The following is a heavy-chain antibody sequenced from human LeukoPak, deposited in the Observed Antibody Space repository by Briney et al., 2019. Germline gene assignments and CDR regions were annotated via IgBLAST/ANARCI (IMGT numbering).Heavy chain of an antibody. D-gene: IGHD5-12*01. CDR3: AKGVATDYYYYMDV. CDR1: GFTFSSYG. Sequence: PGGSLRLPCAASGFTFSSYGMHWVRQAPGKGLEWVAFIRYDGSNKYYADSVKGRFTISRDNSKNTLYLQMNSLRAEDTAVYYCAKGVATDYYYYMDVWGKGTTVTVSS. V-gene: IGHV3-30*02. CDR2: IRYDGSNK. J-gene: IGHJ6*03.